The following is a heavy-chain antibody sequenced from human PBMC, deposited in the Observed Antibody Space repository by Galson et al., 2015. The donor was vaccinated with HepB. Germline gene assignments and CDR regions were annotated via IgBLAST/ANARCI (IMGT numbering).Heavy chain of an antibody. J-gene: IGHJ3*02. CDR3: ATFDCGGDCYQNDAFDI. V-gene: IGHV4-34*01. D-gene: IGHD2-21*02. CDR2: INHSGST. Sequence: ETLSLTCAVYGGSFSGYYWSWIRQPPGKGVEWIGEINHSGSTNYNPSLKSRVTISVDTSKNQFSLKLSSVTAADTAVYYCATFDCGGDCYQNDAFDIWGQGTMVPVSS. CDR1: GGSFSGYY.